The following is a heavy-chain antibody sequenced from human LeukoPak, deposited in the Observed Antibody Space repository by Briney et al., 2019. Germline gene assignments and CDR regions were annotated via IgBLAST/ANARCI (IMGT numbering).Heavy chain of an antibody. CDR3: AKGDWGSDYFDY. J-gene: IGHJ4*02. CDR1: GFTFSSYA. Sequence: GGSLRLSCAASGFTFSSYAMSWVRQAPGKGLEWVSAISGSGGSTYYADSVKGRFTISRDNSKNTLYLQMDSLRAEDTAVYYCAKGDWGSDYFDYWGQGTLVTVSS. CDR2: ISGSGGST. V-gene: IGHV3-23*01. D-gene: IGHD7-27*01.